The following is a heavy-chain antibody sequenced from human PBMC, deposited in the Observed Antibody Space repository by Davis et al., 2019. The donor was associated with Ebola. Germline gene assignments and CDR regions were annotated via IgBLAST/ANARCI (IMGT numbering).Heavy chain of an antibody. CDR2: TYYRSKWYN. CDR1: GDSVSSNSAA. CDR3: ARDSLYYYDSSGYYTGGALDY. J-gene: IGHJ4*02. V-gene: IGHV6-1*01. D-gene: IGHD3-22*01. Sequence: PSETLSLTCAISGDSVSSNSAAWNWIRQSPSRGLEWLGRTYYRSKWYNDYAVSVKSRITINPDTSKNQFSLQLNSVTPEDTAVYYCARDSLYYYDSSGYYTGGALDYWGQGTLVTVSS.